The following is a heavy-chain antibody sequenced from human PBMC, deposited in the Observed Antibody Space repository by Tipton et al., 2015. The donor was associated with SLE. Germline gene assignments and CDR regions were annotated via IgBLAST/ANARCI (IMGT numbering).Heavy chain of an antibody. Sequence: TLSLTCTVSGGSISGGSYYWGWIRQSPGKGLEWIGSVYYSGSTYYNPSLKSRVTLSVDTSKNQFSLKLSSVTAADTAGYYCARALRGVWETYRPPHDAFDIWGQGTMVTVSS. D-gene: IGHD3-16*02. V-gene: IGHV4-39*07. CDR3: ARALRGVWETYRPPHDAFDI. CDR2: VYYSGST. J-gene: IGHJ3*02. CDR1: GGSISGGSYY.